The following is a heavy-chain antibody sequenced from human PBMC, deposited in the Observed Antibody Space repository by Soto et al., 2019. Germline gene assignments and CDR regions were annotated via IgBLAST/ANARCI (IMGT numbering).Heavy chain of an antibody. CDR2: ISSSSSVI. Sequence: EVQLVESGGGLVQPGGSLRLSCATSGFILSDCAMNWVRQAPGKGLEWVSYISSSSSVIDYADSVKGRFTVSRDNTRTSLYLQMTRLMAEDTAVYYYARVLSWGSNLYYCMDVLDKGATGSGAS. CDR1: GFILSDCA. J-gene: IGHJ6*03. D-gene: IGHD3-16*01. V-gene: IGHV3-48*01. CDR3: ARVLSWGSNLYYCMDV.